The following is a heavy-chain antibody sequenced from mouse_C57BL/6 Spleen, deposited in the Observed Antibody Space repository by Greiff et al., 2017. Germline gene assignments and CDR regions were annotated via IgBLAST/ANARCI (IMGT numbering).Heavy chain of an antibody. CDR1: GYTFTDYN. J-gene: IGHJ2*01. Sequence: VHVKQSGPELVKPGASVKIPCKASGYTFTDYNMDWVKQSHGKSLEWIGDINPNNGGTIYNQKFKGKATLTVDKSSSTAYMELRSLTSEDTAVYYCARYLFDYWGQGTTLTVSS. CDR2: INPNNGGT. CDR3: ARYLFDY. V-gene: IGHV1-18*01.